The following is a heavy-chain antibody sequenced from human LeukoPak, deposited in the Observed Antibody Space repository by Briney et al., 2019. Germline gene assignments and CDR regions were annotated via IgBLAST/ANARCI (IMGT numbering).Heavy chain of an antibody. V-gene: IGHV3-9*03. J-gene: IGHJ4*02. CDR2: ISWDSGSI. CDR3: AKGSGLSSSSPDYLDY. D-gene: IGHD6-6*01. Sequence: GGSLRLSCAASGFTFDDYAMHWVRQAPGKGLEWVSGISWDSGSIGYADSVKGRFTISRDNAKNSLYLQMNSLRAEDMALYYCAKGSGLSSSSPDYLDYWGQGTLVTVSS. CDR1: GFTFDDYA.